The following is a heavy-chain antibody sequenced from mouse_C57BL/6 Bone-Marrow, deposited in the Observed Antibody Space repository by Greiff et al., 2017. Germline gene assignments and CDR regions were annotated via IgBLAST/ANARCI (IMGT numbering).Heavy chain of an antibody. CDR2: IYPGDGDT. CDR1: GYAFSSYW. Sequence: VKLQESGAELVKPGASVKISCKASGYAFSSYWMNWVKQRPGKGLEWIGQIYPGDGDTNYNGKFKGKATLTADESSSTAYMQLSSLTSEDSAVYFCARSGDYDKRAWFAYGGQGTLVTVSA. CDR3: ARSGDYDKRAWFAY. V-gene: IGHV1-80*01. D-gene: IGHD2-4*01. J-gene: IGHJ3*01.